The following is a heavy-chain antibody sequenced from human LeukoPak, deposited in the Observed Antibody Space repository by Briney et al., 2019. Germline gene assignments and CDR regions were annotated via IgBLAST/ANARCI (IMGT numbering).Heavy chain of an antibody. CDR1: GYTFTGYY. CDR3: AFSSGWLTIPDY. Sequence: GASVKVSCKASGYTFTGYYMHWVRQAPGQGLEWMGWMNPNSGNTGYAQKFQGRVTMTRNTSISTAYMELSSLRSEDTAVYYCAFSSGWLTIPDYWGQGTLVTVSS. J-gene: IGHJ4*02. D-gene: IGHD6-19*01. V-gene: IGHV1-8*02. CDR2: MNPNSGNT.